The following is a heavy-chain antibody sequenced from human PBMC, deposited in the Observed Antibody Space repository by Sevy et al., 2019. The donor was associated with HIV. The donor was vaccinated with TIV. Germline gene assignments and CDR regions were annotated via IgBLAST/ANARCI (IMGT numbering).Heavy chain of an antibody. V-gene: IGHV3-53*01. CDR2: IYSGGTT. CDR3: ARDPPGIAATGGG. J-gene: IGHJ4*02. Sequence: GGSLRLSCAASGFTVSNNYMNWVRQAPGKGLEWVSLIYSGGTTHYADSLKGRFTISRDHSKNTLYLQMNSLRAEDTAMYYCARDPPGIAATGGGWGQGTLVTVSS. D-gene: IGHD6-13*01. CDR1: GFTVSNNY.